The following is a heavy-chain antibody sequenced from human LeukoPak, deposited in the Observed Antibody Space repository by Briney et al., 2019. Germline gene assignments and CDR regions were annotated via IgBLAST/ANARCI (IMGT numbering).Heavy chain of an antibody. CDR2: IRYDGSNK. CDR3: AKGEPYYYDSSGYTPFDY. D-gene: IGHD3-22*01. Sequence: GGSLRLSCAASGFTFSSYGMHWVRQAPGKGLEWVAFIRYDGSNKYYAGSVKGRFTISRDNSKNTPYLQMNSLRAEDTAVYYCAKGEPYYYDSSGYTPFDYWGQGTLVTVSS. CDR1: GFTFSSYG. V-gene: IGHV3-30*02. J-gene: IGHJ4*02.